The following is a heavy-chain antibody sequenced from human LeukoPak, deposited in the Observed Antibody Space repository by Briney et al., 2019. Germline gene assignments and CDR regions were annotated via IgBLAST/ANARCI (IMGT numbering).Heavy chain of an antibody. CDR2: IYYSGRN. D-gene: IGHD3-22*01. Sequence: SETLSLTCTVSGGSISRYYWSWVRQPQGKGVEWVGNIYYSGRNNYNPSLKRRVTISVEKSKNQFSLKLSSVPAADTAVYYCTRGSIAYYYIDVWGKGTTVTISS. J-gene: IGHJ6*03. CDR3: TRGSIAYYYIDV. CDR1: GGSISRYY. V-gene: IGHV4-59*01.